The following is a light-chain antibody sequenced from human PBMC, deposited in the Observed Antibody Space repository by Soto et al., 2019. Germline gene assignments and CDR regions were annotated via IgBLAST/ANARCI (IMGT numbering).Light chain of an antibody. CDR3: QQYGSSLPWT. CDR1: QSVSSSY. V-gene: IGKV3-20*01. CDR2: GAS. Sequence: EIVLTQSPGTLSLSPGERATLSCRASQSVSSSYLAWYQQKPGQAPRLLNYGASNRATGIPDRFSGSGSGTDFTLTISRLEPEDFAVYYCQQYGSSLPWTFGQGTKVEIK. J-gene: IGKJ1*01.